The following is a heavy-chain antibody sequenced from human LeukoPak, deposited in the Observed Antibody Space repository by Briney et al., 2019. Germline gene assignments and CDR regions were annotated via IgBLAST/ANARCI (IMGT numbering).Heavy chain of an antibody. V-gene: IGHV3-21*01. D-gene: IGHD3-22*01. CDR2: VNTVSSYI. CDR1: GFIFSSYA. CDR3: ARLRRNSDRSDFFYYYDH. Sequence: KSGGSLRLSCAASGFIFSSYAMNWVRQAPGKGLEWVASVNTVSSYIYYADSMRGRFTISRDNAKNSLFLQMNSLRAEDTAVYYCARLRRNSDRSDFFYYYDHWGQGTLVTVSS. J-gene: IGHJ4*02.